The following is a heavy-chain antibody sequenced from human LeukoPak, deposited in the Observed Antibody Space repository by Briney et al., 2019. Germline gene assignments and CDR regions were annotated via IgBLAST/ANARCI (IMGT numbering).Heavy chain of an antibody. Sequence: GASVKVSCKASGYTFTSYDINWVRQATGQGLEWMGWMNPNSGNTGYAQKFQGRVTMTRNTSISTAYMELSSLRSEDTAVYYCAITPDYSTGYYFDYWGQGTLVTVSS. CDR1: GYTFTSYD. J-gene: IGHJ4*02. CDR2: MNPNSGNT. D-gene: IGHD4-11*01. V-gene: IGHV1-8*01. CDR3: AITPDYSTGYYFDY.